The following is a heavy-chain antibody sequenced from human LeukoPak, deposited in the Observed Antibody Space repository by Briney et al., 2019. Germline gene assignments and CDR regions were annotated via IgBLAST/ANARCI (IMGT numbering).Heavy chain of an antibody. D-gene: IGHD3-22*01. CDR2: INPDSGGT. V-gene: IGHV1-2*02. CDR3: ARDGEYDSSGYYSVGDY. CDR1: GYTFTGYY. J-gene: IGHJ4*02. Sequence: ASVKVSCKASGYTFTGYYMHWVRQAPGQGLEWMGWINPDSGGTNYAQKFQGRVTMTRDTSISTAYMELSRLRSDDTAVYYCARDGEYDSSGYYSVGDYWGQGTLVTVSS.